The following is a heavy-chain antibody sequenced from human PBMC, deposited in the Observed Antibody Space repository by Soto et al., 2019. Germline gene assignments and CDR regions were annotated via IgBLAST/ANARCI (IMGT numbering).Heavy chain of an antibody. J-gene: IGHJ6*03. Sequence: GASVKVSCKASGYTFTSYEMHWVRQAPGKGLEWMGIINPSGGKTSYAQKFQGRVTMTRDTSTSTVYMELSSLRSEDTAVYYCAREPPHYDILTGPMDVWGKGTTVTVSS. V-gene: IGHV1-46*03. D-gene: IGHD3-9*01. CDR1: GYTFTSYE. CDR3: AREPPHYDILTGPMDV. CDR2: INPSGGKT.